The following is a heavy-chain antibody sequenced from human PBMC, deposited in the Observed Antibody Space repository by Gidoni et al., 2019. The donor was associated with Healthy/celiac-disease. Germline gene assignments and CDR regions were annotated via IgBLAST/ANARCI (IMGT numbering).Heavy chain of an antibody. J-gene: IGHJ4*02. D-gene: IGHD2-2*01. V-gene: IGHV1-18*01. CDR3: ARGLGYCSSTSCYWEFDY. CDR2: ISAYNGNT. Sequence: QVQLVQSGAEVKQPGASVKVSCMASGYTFTSYGISWVRQAPGQGLEWMGWISAYNGNTNYAQKLQGRVTMTTDTSTSTAYMELRSLRSDDTAVYYCARGLGYCSSTSCYWEFDYWGQGTLVTVSS. CDR1: GYTFTSYG.